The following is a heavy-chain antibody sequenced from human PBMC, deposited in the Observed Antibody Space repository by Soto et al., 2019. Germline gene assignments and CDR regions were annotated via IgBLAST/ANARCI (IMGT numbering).Heavy chain of an antibody. J-gene: IGHJ4*02. CDR2: ISDSGSSI. CDR1: GFAFSSYG. V-gene: IGHV3-48*03. Sequence: PGGSLRLSCAASGFAFSSYGLNWVRQAPGRGLEWISYISDSGSSIYYVDTVKGRFTASRDNAKNSVYLQMNSLRAEDTAXXXXXXXXXXXXXRGXWGQGTLVTVSS. CDR3: XXXXXXXXXRGX.